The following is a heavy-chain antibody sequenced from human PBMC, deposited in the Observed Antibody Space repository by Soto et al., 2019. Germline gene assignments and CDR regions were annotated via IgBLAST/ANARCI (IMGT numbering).Heavy chain of an antibody. J-gene: IGHJ4*02. CDR2: IIPIIGIA. V-gene: IGHV1-69*02. CDR1: GGTFSSYT. D-gene: IGHD1-20*01. CDR3: ARNLPQNDNWNTQASCDY. Sequence: QVQLVQSGAEVKKPGSSVKVSCKASGGTFSSYTISWVRQAPGQGREWMGRIIPIIGIANYAQKFQGRVTITEDKSTSTAYMELSSLRSEDTAVYYCARNLPQNDNWNTQASCDYWGQGTLVTVSS.